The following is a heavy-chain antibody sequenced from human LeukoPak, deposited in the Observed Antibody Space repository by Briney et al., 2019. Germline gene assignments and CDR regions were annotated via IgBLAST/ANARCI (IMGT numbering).Heavy chain of an antibody. Sequence: GSPVKVSCKASGGTFSSYAISWVRQAPGQGLEWMGGIIPIFGTANYAQKFQGRVTITADESTSTAYTELSSLRSEDTAVYYCASAEHCSSTSCYGFDPWGQGTLVTVSS. CDR1: GGTFSSYA. J-gene: IGHJ5*02. D-gene: IGHD2-2*01. CDR2: IIPIFGTA. V-gene: IGHV1-69*01. CDR3: ASAEHCSSTSCYGFDP.